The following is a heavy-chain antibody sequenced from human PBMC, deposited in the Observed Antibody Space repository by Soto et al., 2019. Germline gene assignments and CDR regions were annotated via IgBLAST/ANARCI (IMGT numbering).Heavy chain of an antibody. CDR2: IWYDGSKK. CDR1: GFTLHSHG. CDR3: ASPYCSGGSCYLTEYFQH. V-gene: IGHV3-33*08. D-gene: IGHD2-15*01. Sequence: GGAPRLSSAAAGFTLHSHGIHSGPPGPGQGAEWVAVIWYDGSKKYYADSVKGRFTISRDNSKNTLYLQMNSLRDEDTAVYYCASPYCSGGSCYLTEYFQHWGQGTLVTVSS. J-gene: IGHJ1*01.